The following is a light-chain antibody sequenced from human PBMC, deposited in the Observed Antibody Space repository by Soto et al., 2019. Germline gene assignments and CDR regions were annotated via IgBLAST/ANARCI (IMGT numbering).Light chain of an antibody. CDR1: SSIVGGYNY. Sequence: LTQPASVSGSPGQSITISCTGTSSIVGGYNYVSWYQQHPGKAPKLMIYDVSNRPSGVSNRFSGSKSGNTASLTISGLQAEDEADYYCSSYTSSSTYVFGTWTKVTVL. CDR3: SSYTSSSTYV. J-gene: IGLJ1*01. V-gene: IGLV2-14*01. CDR2: DVS.